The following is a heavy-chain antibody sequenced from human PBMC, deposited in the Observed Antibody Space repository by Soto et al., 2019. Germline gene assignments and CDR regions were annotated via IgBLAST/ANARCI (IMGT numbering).Heavy chain of an antibody. D-gene: IGHD3-9*01. CDR3: AKERIRYLED. J-gene: IGHJ4*02. Sequence: EVQLVESGGGLVQPGRSVRLSYAASGFSFDDYAMHWVRQAPGKGLEWIAGISWNSVSIDYADSVKGRFTISRDNAKNSLYLQMNSLRAEDTALYYCAKERIRYLEDWGQGTLVTVSS. CDR1: GFSFDDYA. V-gene: IGHV3-9*01. CDR2: ISWNSVSI.